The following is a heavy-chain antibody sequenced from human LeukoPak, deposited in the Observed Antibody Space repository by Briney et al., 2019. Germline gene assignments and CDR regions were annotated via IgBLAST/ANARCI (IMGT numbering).Heavy chain of an antibody. J-gene: IGHJ6*02. CDR2: ISAYNVNT. D-gene: IGHD3-10*01. CDR1: VDTFTKYG. Sequence: ASVKVSCKASVDTFTKYGISWVRQAPGQGLEWMGWISAYNVNTNYAQKLQGRVTMTTDTSTSTAYMELRSLRSDDTAVYYCAREGVRGASFYYYYGMDVWGQGTTVTVSS. V-gene: IGHV1-18*01. CDR3: AREGVRGASFYYYYGMDV.